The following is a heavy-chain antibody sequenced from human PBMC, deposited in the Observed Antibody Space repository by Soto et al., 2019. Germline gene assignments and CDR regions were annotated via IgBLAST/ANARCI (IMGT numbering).Heavy chain of an antibody. CDR2: ISANGVTT. D-gene: IGHD6-19*01. J-gene: IGHJ4*02. CDR1: GFTFRNYP. CDR3: ARVRAVAGTHLPY. V-gene: IGHV3-23*01. Sequence: EVQLLESGGGLVRPGGSLRLSCVTSGFTFRNYPMNWVRQAPGKGLEWISSISANGVTTYYADSVTGRFTVSKDTSKNTLFLHMSGLRVEDTAIYYCARVRAVAGTHLPYWGQGALVTVSS.